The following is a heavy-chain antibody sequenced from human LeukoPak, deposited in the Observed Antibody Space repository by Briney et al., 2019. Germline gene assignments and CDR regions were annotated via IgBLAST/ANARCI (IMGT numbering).Heavy chain of an antibody. CDR2: IYPGDSDT. Sequence: EXXKISCKGSGYSFTSYWIGWVRQMPGKGLEWMGIIYPGDSDTRYSPSFQGQVTISADKSISTAYLQWSSLKASDTAMYYCASHTSYYDSSGRDAFDIWGQGTMVTVSS. CDR1: GYSFTSYW. V-gene: IGHV5-51*01. D-gene: IGHD3-22*01. CDR3: ASHTSYYDSSGRDAFDI. J-gene: IGHJ3*02.